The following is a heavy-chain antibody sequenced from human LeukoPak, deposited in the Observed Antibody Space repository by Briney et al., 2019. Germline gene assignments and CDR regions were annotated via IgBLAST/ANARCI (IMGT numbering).Heavy chain of an antibody. D-gene: IGHD3-22*01. CDR2: INPNSGGT. V-gene: IGHV1-2*02. J-gene: IGHJ4*02. CDR3: ARDYYDSSSYLIDY. CDR1: GYTFTGYY. Sequence: ASVKVSCKASGYTFTGYYMHWVRQAPGQGLEWMGWINPNSGGTNYAQKFQGRVTMTRDTSISTAYMELSRLRSDDTAVYYCARDYYDSSSYLIDYWGQGTLVTVSS.